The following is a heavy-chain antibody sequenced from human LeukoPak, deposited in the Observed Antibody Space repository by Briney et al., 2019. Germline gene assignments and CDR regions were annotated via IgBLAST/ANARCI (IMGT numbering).Heavy chain of an antibody. Sequence: SETLSLTCTVSGYSISSGYYWGWIRQPPGKGLEWIGSIYHGGSTYYNPSLKSRVTISVDTSKNQFSLKLSSVTAADTAVYYCARAYSSSWYYNWFDPWGQGTLVTVSS. CDR3: ARAYSSSWYYNWFDP. J-gene: IGHJ5*02. CDR2: IYHGGST. D-gene: IGHD6-13*01. V-gene: IGHV4-38-2*02. CDR1: GYSISSGYY.